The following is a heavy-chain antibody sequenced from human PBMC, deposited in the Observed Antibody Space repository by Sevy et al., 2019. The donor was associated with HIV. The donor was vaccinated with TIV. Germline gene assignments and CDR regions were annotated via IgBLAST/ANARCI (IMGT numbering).Heavy chain of an antibody. D-gene: IGHD3-10*01. CDR2: ISSSSSTI. CDR1: GFTFSSYS. Sequence: GGSLRLSCAASGFTFSSYSMNWVRQAPGKGLEWVSYISSSSSTINYADSVKGRITISRDNAKNSLYLQMSSLRADDTALYYCARVPSTGRYGMDVWGQGTTVTVSS. V-gene: IGHV3-48*01. CDR3: ARVPSTGRYGMDV. J-gene: IGHJ6*02.